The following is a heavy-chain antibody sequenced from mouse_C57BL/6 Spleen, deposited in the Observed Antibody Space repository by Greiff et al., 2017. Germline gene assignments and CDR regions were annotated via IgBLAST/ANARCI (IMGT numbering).Heavy chain of an antibody. V-gene: IGHV1-52*01. CDR2: IDPSDSDT. J-gene: IGHJ2*01. Sequence: VQLQQPGAELVRPGSSVKLSCKASGYTFTSYWMHWVKQRPIQGLEWIGNIDPSDSDTHYNQKFKDKATLTVDKSSSTDYMQLSSLTSEDSSVYYWASEGYWGQGTTLTVSS. CDR1: GYTFTSYW. CDR3: ASEGY.